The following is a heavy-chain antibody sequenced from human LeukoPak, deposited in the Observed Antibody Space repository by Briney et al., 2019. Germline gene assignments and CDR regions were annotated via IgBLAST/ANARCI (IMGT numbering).Heavy chain of an antibody. CDR3: VRRGYSYRY. V-gene: IGHV4-38-2*02. CDR1: GYSISSGYY. J-gene: IGHJ4*02. CDR2: INHSGSA. D-gene: IGHD5-18*01. Sequence: SETLSLTCTVSGYSISSGYYWGWIRQPPGKGLEWIGEINHSGSANYNPSLKSRVTISVDTSKNQFSLKLSSVTAADTAVYYCVRRGYSYRYWGQGTLVTVSS.